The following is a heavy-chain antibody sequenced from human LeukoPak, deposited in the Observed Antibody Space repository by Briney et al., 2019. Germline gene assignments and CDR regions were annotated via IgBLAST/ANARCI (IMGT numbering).Heavy chain of an antibody. J-gene: IGHJ4*02. Sequence: GGSLRLSCAASGFTFSSYGMHWVRQAPGKGLEWVAFIRYDGSNKYYADSVKGRFTISRDNYKNTLYVQMNSLRAEDTAVYYCAKERSPMIVGTYYFDYWGRGSLVTVSS. D-gene: IGHD3-22*01. CDR2: IRYDGSNK. CDR1: GFTFSSYG. CDR3: AKERSPMIVGTYYFDY. V-gene: IGHV3-30*02.